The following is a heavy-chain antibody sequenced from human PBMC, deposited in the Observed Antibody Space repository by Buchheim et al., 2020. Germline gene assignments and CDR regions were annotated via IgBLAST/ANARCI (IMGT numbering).Heavy chain of an antibody. D-gene: IGHD6-13*01. Sequence: QVQLQESGPGLVKPSETLSLTCTVSGGSISSYYWSWIRQPPGKGLEWIGYTYYSGSTNYNPSLKSRVTISVDTSKNQFSLKLSSVTAADTAVYYCARGFRYSSSWDPSYYYYSMDVWGQGTT. CDR1: GGSISSYY. CDR3: ARGFRYSSSWDPSYYYYSMDV. V-gene: IGHV4-59*01. CDR2: TYYSGST. J-gene: IGHJ6*02.